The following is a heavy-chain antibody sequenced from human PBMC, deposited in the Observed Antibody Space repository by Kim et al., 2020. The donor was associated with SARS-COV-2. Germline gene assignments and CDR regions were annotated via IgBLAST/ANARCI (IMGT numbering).Heavy chain of an antibody. Sequence: ASVKVSCKASGYTFTSYYMHWVRQAPGQGLEWMGIIKSSGGTARNAQKFQGRVTMTRDTSTSTVYMELTSLRSEVTAVYFCARDRRDITFGGVIAHTFDYWGQGTLVTVSS. CDR2: IKSSGGTA. D-gene: IGHD3-16*02. V-gene: IGHV1-46*01. CDR1: GYTFTSYY. J-gene: IGHJ4*02. CDR3: ARDRRDITFGGVIAHTFDY.